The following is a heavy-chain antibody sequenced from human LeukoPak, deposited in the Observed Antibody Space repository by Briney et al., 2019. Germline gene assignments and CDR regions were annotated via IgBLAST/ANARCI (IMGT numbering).Heavy chain of an antibody. D-gene: IGHD1-14*01. CDR2: INPNSGGT. CDR3: ARDETGNNWFDP. J-gene: IGHJ5*02. Sequence: ASVKVSCKASGYTFTGYYMHWVRQAPGQGLEWMGWINPNSGGTNYAQKFQGRVTMTRDTSISTAYMELSRLGSDDTAVYYCARDETGNNWFDPWGQGTLVTVSS. V-gene: IGHV1-2*02. CDR1: GYTFTGYY.